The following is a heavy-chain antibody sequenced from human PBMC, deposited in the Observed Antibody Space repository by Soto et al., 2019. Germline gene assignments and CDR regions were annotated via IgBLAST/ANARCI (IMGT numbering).Heavy chain of an antibody. D-gene: IGHD3-3*01. CDR3: ANLRAPVNYDDFWSGYPYYYYGMDV. V-gene: IGHV3-23*01. Sequence: GGSLRLSCAASGFTFSSYAMSWVRQAPGKGLEWVSAISGSGGSTYYADSVKGRFTISRDNSKNTLYLQMNSLRAEDTAVYYCANLRAPVNYDDFWSGYPYYYYGMDVWGQGTTVTVSS. J-gene: IGHJ6*02. CDR1: GFTFSSYA. CDR2: ISGSGGST.